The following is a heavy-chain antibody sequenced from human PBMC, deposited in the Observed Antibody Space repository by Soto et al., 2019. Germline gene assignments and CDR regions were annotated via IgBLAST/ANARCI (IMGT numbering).Heavy chain of an antibody. D-gene: IGHD6-19*01. J-gene: IGHJ4*02. Sequence: GGSLRLSCAASGFTFSSFAMHWVRQAPGKGLEWVAVISDDGSDKYYADSVKGRFTISRDNSKNTLYLQMNSLRGEDTAVYSCARVEQWLYIAKYWGQGTLVTVSS. CDR2: ISDDGSDK. CDR3: ARVEQWLYIAKY. CDR1: GFTFSSFA. V-gene: IGHV3-30*04.